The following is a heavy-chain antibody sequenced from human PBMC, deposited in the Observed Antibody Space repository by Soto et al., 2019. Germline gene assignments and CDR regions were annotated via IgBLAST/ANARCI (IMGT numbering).Heavy chain of an antibody. V-gene: IGHV1-69*06. Sequence: SVKVSCKASGGTFSSYAISWVRQAPGQGLEWMGGIIPIFGTANYAQKFQGRVTITADKSTSTAYMELSSLRSEDTAVYYCARERGRTYYYDSSGYSAITNWFDPWGQGTLVTV. CDR1: GGTFSSYA. CDR3: ARERGRTYYYDSSGYSAITNWFDP. J-gene: IGHJ5*02. D-gene: IGHD3-22*01. CDR2: IIPIFGTA.